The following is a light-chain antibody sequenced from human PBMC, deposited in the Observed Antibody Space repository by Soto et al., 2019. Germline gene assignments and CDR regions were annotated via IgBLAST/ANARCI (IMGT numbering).Light chain of an antibody. CDR2: SNI. Sequence: QLVLTQPPSASGTPGQRVTISCSGSSSNIGSNTVNWYQQFPGTAPILLIYSNIYRPSGVPDRFSGSKSGTSASLAISGLQSEDEADYYCAAWDDSLDGYVFGIGTKLTVL. CDR1: SSNIGSNT. V-gene: IGLV1-44*01. CDR3: AAWDDSLDGYV. J-gene: IGLJ1*01.